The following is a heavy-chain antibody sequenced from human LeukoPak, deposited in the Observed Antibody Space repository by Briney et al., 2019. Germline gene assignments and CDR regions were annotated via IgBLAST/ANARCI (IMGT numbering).Heavy chain of an antibody. V-gene: IGHV3-30*02. J-gene: IGHJ4*02. Sequence: TGGSLRLSCAASGFTFSSYGMHWVRQAPGKGLEWVSFINYNGRNNYYADSVKGRFTISRDSSKNTLSLQMNSLRDGDTAVYYCAKDSPIYYIDYWGQGTLVTVSS. D-gene: IGHD3-10*01. CDR2: INYNGRNN. CDR3: AKDSPIYYIDY. CDR1: GFTFSSYG.